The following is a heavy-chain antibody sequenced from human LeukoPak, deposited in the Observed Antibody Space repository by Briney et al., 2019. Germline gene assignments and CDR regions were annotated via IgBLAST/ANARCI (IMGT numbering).Heavy chain of an antibody. D-gene: IGHD3-22*01. V-gene: IGHV4-34*01. CDR2: INHSGST. CDR3: ARAHGGYYYDSSGYYPRAYYYYYMDV. J-gene: IGHJ6*03. Sequence: SETLSLTCAVYDGSFSGYYWSWIRQPPGKGLEWIGEINHSGSTNYNPSLKSRVTISLDTSKSQFSLKLSSVTAADTAVYYCARAHGGYYYDSSGYYPRAYYYYYMDVWGKGTTVTVSS. CDR1: DGSFSGYY.